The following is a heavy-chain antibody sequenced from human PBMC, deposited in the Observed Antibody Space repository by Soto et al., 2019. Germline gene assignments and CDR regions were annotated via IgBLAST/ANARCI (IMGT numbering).Heavy chain of an antibody. Sequence: PSETLSLTCTVSGDFISNFYWSWIRQPAGKGLESLGRISASGRSNYNPSLQSRVAMSLDTSKNQFSLRLTSLTAADTAVYFCARGMGRYFDLWGRGALVTVSS. CDR3: ARGMGRYFDL. D-gene: IGHD2-8*01. V-gene: IGHV4-4*07. CDR2: ISASGRS. CDR1: GDFISNFY. J-gene: IGHJ2*01.